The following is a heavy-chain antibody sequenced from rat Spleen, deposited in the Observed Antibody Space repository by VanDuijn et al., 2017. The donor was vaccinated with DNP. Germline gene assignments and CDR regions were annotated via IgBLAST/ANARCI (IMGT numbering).Heavy chain of an antibody. Sequence: QVQLKESGPGLVQPSQSLSLTCTVSGFSLTDNSVHWVRQPPGKGLEWVGVIWRDGSTDYNSALHSRLNITRDTSKTQVLLKMNILQTTDTATYFCARGITTGIDYWGQGVMVTVSS. CDR3: ARGITTGIDY. D-gene: IGHD1-10*01. V-gene: IGHV2-1*01. CDR1: GFSLTDNS. J-gene: IGHJ2*01. CDR2: IWRDGST.